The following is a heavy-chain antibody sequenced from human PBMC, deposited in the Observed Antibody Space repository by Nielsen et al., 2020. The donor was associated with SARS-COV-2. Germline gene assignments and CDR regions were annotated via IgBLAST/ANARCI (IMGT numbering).Heavy chain of an antibody. Sequence: RQAPGKGLEWIGEINHSGSTNYNPSLKSRVTISVDTSKNQFSLKLSSVTAADTAVYYCARVGGYYDILTGYYKGSLDYWGQGTLVTVSS. D-gene: IGHD3-9*01. CDR2: INHSGST. J-gene: IGHJ4*02. CDR3: ARVGGYYDILTGYYKGSLDY. V-gene: IGHV4-34*01.